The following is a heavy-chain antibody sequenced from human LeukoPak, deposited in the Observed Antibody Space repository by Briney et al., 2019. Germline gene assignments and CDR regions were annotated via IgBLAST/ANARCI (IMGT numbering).Heavy chain of an antibody. D-gene: IGHD3-22*01. CDR3: AIDLNYYDSSGYSPH. V-gene: IGHV1-2*02. Sequence: ASVKVSFKASGYTFTGYYMHWVGPAPGQGLDWMGWINPNRCGTNYAQKFQGRVTMTRDTSISTAYLELSRLRSDDTAVYYCAIDLNYYDSSGYSPHWGQGTLVTVSS. CDR1: GYTFTGYY. J-gene: IGHJ4*02. CDR2: INPNRCGT.